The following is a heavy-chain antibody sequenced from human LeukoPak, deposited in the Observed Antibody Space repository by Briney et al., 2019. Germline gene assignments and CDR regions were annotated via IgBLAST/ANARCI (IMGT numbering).Heavy chain of an antibody. Sequence: GSLRLSCAASGFTFTNYWMSWVRQAPGKGLELVANIKQDRSEKYYVDSVKGRFTISRDNAKNSLYLQMNSLRAEDTAVYYCARVPYHYNDAFDIWGQGTMVTVSS. CDR1: GFTFTNYW. J-gene: IGHJ3*02. CDR3: ARVPYHYNDAFDI. V-gene: IGHV3-7*01. CDR2: IKQDRSEK. D-gene: IGHD5-12*01.